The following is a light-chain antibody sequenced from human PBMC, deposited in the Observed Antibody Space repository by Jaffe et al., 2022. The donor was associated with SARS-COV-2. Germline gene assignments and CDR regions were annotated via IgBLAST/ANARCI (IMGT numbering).Light chain of an antibody. J-gene: IGLJ2*01. Sequence: QSALTQPASVSGSPGQSITISCSGINSDSGAYNYVSWYQQHPGKAPKLLIYDVNNRPSGVSSRFSGSKSGTTASLTISGLQAEDEAAYFCTSFTATIVIFGGGTKLTVL. V-gene: IGLV2-14*03. CDR2: DVN. CDR3: TSFTATIVI. CDR1: NSDSGAYNY.